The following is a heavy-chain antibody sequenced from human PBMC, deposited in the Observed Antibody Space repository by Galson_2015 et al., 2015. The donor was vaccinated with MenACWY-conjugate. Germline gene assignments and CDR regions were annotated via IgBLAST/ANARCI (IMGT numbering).Heavy chain of an antibody. J-gene: IGHJ4*02. V-gene: IGHV4-59*01. D-gene: IGHD6-19*01. CDR2: IHYSGST. Sequence: ATLSLTCSVSGASISTDYWSWIRPPPGGGLECIGFIHYSGSTKYNPSLKTRITMSLDTSENQFSLKLSSVTAADTAVYYCARWVAVKMIEYCGQGTLVTVSS. CDR1: GASISTDY. CDR3: ARWVAVKMIEY.